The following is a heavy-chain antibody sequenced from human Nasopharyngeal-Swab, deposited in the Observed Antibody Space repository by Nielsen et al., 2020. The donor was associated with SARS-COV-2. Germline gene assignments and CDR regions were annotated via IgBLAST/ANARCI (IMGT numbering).Heavy chain of an antibody. D-gene: IGHD2-21*02. CDR3: ARDGDQYMFDD. J-gene: IGHJ4*02. CDR2: ISSSSSTI. CDR1: GFIFSDYS. Sequence: GESLKISCAASGFIFSDYSMNWVRQAPGKGLEWVSHISSSSSTIYYADSVKGRFTSTRDNAKNTLYLQMNSLRADDTAVYYCARDGDQYMFDDWGQGTLVTVSS. V-gene: IGHV3-48*01.